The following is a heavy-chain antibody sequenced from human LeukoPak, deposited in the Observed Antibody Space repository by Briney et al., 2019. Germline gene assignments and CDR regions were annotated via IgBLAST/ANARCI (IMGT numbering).Heavy chain of an antibody. D-gene: IGHD3-10*01. V-gene: IGHV3-30*01. J-gene: IGHJ3*02. CDR3: ARDSGYYYGSGSYYPHDI. CDR2: ISYDGSNK. Sequence: PGRSLRLSCAASGFTFSSYAMHWVRQAPGKGLEWVAVISYDGSNKYYADSVKGRFTISRDNSKNTLYLQMNSLRAEDTAVYYCARDSGYYYGSGSYYPHDIWGQGTMVTVSS. CDR1: GFTFSSYA.